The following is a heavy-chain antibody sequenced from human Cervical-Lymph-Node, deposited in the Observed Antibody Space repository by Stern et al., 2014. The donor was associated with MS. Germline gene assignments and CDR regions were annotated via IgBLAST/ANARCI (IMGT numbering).Heavy chain of an antibody. CDR1: GGSISSGSYY. CDR3: ARGSSGWSNWFDP. Sequence: VQLVQSGPGLVKPSQTLSLTCTVSGGSISSGSYYWSWIRQPAGKGLEWIGRIYTSGSTNYNPSLQSRVTISVDTSKNQSPLKLSSVTAADTAVYYCARGSSGWSNWFDPWGQGTLVTVSS. V-gene: IGHV4-61*02. CDR2: IYTSGST. J-gene: IGHJ5*02. D-gene: IGHD6-19*01.